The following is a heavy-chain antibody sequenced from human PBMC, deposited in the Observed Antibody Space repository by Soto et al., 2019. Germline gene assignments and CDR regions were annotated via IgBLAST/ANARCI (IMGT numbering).Heavy chain of an antibody. Sequence: QITLRESGPTQLKSTETLTLTCTFSGFSLRSSGVGVGWIRQSPGKALEWLAFIYWDDDKFYSPSLKDRLTITKDTSNNPVGLSLTYMDPVDTGTYFCAHRRLGSGGWSTGDFDYWDREPWSPSSQ. V-gene: IGHV2-5*02. D-gene: IGHD1-26*01. CDR1: GFSLRSSGVG. J-gene: IGHJ4*02. CDR3: AHRRLGSGGWSTGDFDY. CDR2: IYWDDDK.